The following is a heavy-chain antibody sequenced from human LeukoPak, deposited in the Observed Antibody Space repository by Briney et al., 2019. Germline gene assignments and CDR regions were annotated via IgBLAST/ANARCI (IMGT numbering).Heavy chain of an antibody. CDR3: ARSPPVNSGYYRDHYYYYYMDV. D-gene: IGHD3-22*01. CDR1: GGSISSYY. CDR2: IYYSGST. V-gene: IGHV4-59*01. J-gene: IGHJ6*03. Sequence: SGTLSLTCTVSGGSISSYYWSWIRQPPGKGLEWIGYIYYSGSTNYNPSLKSRVTISVDTSKNQFSLKLSSVTAADTAVYYCARSPPVNSGYYRDHYYYYYMDVWGKGTTVTISS.